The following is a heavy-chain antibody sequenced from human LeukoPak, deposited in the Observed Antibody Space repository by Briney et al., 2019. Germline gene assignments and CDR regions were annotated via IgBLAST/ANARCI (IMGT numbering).Heavy chain of an antibody. CDR1: GFTFSSYA. V-gene: IGHV3-30*04. CDR2: ISYDGSNK. D-gene: IGHD6-13*01. Sequence: GGSLRLSCAASGFTFSSYAMHWVRRAPGKGLAWVAVISYDGSNKYYADSVKGRFTTSRDNSKNTLYLQMNSLRAEDTAVYYCARDPISDSSSWYTPWFDPWGQGTLVTVSS. CDR3: ARDPISDSSSWYTPWFDP. J-gene: IGHJ5*02.